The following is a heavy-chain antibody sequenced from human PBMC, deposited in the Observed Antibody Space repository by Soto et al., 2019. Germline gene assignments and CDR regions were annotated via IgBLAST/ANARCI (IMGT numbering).Heavy chain of an antibody. D-gene: IGHD3-22*01. J-gene: IGHJ6*02. CDR3: AREQKGWLPHYGMDV. V-gene: IGHV3-21*01. CDR2: ISSSSSYI. CDR1: GFTFSSYS. Sequence: KPGGSLRLSCAASGFTFSSYSMNWVRQAPGKGLEWVSSISSSSSYIYYADSVKGRFTISRDNAKNSLYLQMNSLRAEDAAVYYCAREQKGWLPHYGMDVWGQGTTVTVSS.